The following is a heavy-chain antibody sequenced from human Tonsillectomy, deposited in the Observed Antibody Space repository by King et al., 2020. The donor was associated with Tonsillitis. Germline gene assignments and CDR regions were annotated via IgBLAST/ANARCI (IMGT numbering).Heavy chain of an antibody. CDR3: VKDRSAHSGNGDYPEY. CDR2: LSYDGSNK. D-gene: IGHD4-17*01. Sequence: VQLVESGGGVVQPGRSLRLSCAASGFAFRNYGMHWVRQAPGKGLEWVAFLSYDGSNKYYADSVKGRITISSDNSKNTLYLQMNSLRAEDTAVYYCVKDRSAHSGNGDYPEYWGQGTLVTVSS. J-gene: IGHJ4*02. V-gene: IGHV3-30*18. CDR1: GFAFRNYG.